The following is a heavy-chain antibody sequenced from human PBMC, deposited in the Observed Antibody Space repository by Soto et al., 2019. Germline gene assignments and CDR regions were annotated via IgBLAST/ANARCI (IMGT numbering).Heavy chain of an antibody. CDR1: GGSFSGYY. V-gene: IGHV4-34*01. Sequence: KSSETLSLTCAVYGGSFSGYYWAGFRKPPGKGLEWIGEINHSGSTNYNPSLKSRVTISVDTSKNQFSLKLSSVTAADTAVYYCARGHYGSGAMAIYYFDYWGQGTLVTVSS. D-gene: IGHD3-10*01. J-gene: IGHJ4*02. CDR2: INHSGST. CDR3: ARGHYGSGAMAIYYFDY.